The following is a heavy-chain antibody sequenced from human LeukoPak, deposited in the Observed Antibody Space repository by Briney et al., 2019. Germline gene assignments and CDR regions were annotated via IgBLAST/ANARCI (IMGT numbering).Heavy chain of an antibody. CDR1: GFTFSSYS. CDR3: ASDLEGYYYGMDV. CDR2: SRNKAKSYTP. V-gene: IGHV3-72*01. D-gene: IGHD3-3*01. J-gene: IGHJ6*02. Sequence: GGSLRLSCAASGFTFSSYSMNWVRQAPGKGLEWVGRSRNKAKSYTPEYAASVKGRFTISRDDSKNSVYLQMNSLKTEDTAVYYCASDLEGYYYGMDVWGQGTTVTVSS.